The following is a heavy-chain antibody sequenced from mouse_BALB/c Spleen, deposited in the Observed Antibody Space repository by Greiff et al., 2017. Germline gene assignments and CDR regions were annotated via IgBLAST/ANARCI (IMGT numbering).Heavy chain of an antibody. Sequence: EVMLVESGGGLVKPGGSLKLSCAASGFTFSSYAMSWVRQTPEKRLEWVASISSGGSTYYPDSVKGRFTISRDNARNNLYLQMSSLRSEDTAMYYCARVPLQYYFDYWGQGTTLTVSS. CDR3: ARVPLQYYFDY. J-gene: IGHJ2*01. CDR1: GFTFSSYA. V-gene: IGHV5-6-5*01. D-gene: IGHD2-10*01. CDR2: ISSGGST.